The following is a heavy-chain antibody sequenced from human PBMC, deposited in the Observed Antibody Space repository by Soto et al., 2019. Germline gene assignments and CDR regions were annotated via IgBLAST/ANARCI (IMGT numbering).Heavy chain of an antibody. D-gene: IGHD3-22*01. V-gene: IGHV3-48*02. CDR2: ISSSSSTI. J-gene: IGHJ4*02. Sequence: EVQLVESGGGLVQPGGSLRLSCAASGFTFSSYSMNWVRQAPGKGLEWVSYISSSSSTIYYADSVKGRFTISRYNAKNSLYLQINSLRDEDTAVYYCARVRDLYYYDSSGYFPGGFDYWGQGTLVTVSS. CDR1: GFTFSSYS. CDR3: ARVRDLYYYDSSGYFPGGFDY.